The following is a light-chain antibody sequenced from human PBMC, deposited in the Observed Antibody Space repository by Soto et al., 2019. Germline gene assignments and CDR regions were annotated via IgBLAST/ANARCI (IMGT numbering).Light chain of an antibody. J-gene: IGLJ1*01. Sequence: QSVLTQPASVSGSPGQSITISCTGTSSDVGGYNYVSWYQQHPGKAPKLMIYDVSNRPSGVSNRFSGSKSGNTASLTISGLQAEDEADYYCSSYTSSSYVSGTGTK. V-gene: IGLV2-14*01. CDR2: DVS. CDR1: SSDVGGYNY. CDR3: SSYTSSSYV.